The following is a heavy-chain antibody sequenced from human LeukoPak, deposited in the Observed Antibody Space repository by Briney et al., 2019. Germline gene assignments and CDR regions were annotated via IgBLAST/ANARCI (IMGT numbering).Heavy chain of an antibody. Sequence: GGSLRLSCAASGFTFSSYAMSWVRQVPGRGPEWVANVNRDGSETYYLDSVKGRFTISKDNAKNSLYLQMNSLRAEDTALYHCARNNGMDVWGQGTTVIVSS. CDR1: GFTFSSYA. CDR3: ARNNGMDV. V-gene: IGHV3-7*03. CDR2: VNRDGSET. J-gene: IGHJ6*02.